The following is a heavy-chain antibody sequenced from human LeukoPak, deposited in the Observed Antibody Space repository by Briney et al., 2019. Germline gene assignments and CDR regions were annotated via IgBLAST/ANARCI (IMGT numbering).Heavy chain of an antibody. J-gene: IGHJ6*02. V-gene: IGHV3-23*01. D-gene: IGHD6-25*01. CDR2: ISGGAGST. CDR1: GFTFSSYA. CDR3: AKESGYVHLGHYYYNGLDV. Sequence: GGSLRLSCAASGFTFSSYAMSWVRQAPGKGLEWVSVISGGAGSTNYADSVRGRFTISRDNSKNTLYLQMDSLRAEDTAVYYCAKESGYVHLGHYYYNGLDVWGQGTTVTVSS.